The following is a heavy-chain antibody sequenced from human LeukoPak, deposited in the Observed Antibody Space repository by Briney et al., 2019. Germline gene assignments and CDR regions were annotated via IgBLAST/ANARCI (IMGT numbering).Heavy chain of an antibody. Sequence: SETLSLTCAAYGGSFSGYYWSWIRQPPGKGLEWIGEINHSGSTNYNPSLKSRVTISVDTSKNQFSLKLSSVTAADMAVYYCARSPRRVPFYSADGGGNYWGQGTLVTVSS. CDR1: GGSFSGYY. D-gene: IGHD4-23*01. CDR2: INHSGST. V-gene: IGHV4-34*01. J-gene: IGHJ4*02. CDR3: ARSPRRVPFYSADGGGNY.